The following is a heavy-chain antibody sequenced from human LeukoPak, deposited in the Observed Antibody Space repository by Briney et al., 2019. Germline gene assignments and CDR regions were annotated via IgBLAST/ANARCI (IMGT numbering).Heavy chain of an antibody. V-gene: IGHV4-31*03. Sequence: PSETLSLTCTXSGGSIXXXXXXXXWIRQHXGXXXEWIGHXHYRGTTYYXPSLXXRVPXSXATSKNQFSLKLNSMTAADTAVYYCAGGGDARKTGYWGQGTLVTVSS. CDR2: XHYRGTT. D-gene: IGHD3-16*01. J-gene: IGHJ4*02. CDR3: AGGGDARKTGY. CDR1: GGSIXXXXXX.